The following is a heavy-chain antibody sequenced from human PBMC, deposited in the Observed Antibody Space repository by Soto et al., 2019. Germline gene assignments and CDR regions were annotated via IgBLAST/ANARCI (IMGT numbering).Heavy chain of an antibody. CDR3: ARLPGAILPPYSFDY. CDR1: GGSISSYY. CDR2: IYYSGST. Sequence: SETLSLTCTVSGGSISSYYWSWIRQPPGKGLEWIGYIYYSGSTNYNPSLKSRVTISVDTSKNQFSLKLSSVTAADTAVYYCARLPGAILPPYSFDYWGQGTLVTVSS. J-gene: IGHJ4*02. V-gene: IGHV4-59*01. D-gene: IGHD1-26*01.